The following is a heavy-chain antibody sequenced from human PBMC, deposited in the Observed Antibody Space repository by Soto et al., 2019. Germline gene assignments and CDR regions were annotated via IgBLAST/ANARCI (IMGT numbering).Heavy chain of an antibody. CDR2: IYNSGST. Sequence: SETLSLTCAVSGGSISSGGYSWSWIRQPPGKGLEWIGYIYNSGSTYYNPSLKSRVTISVDRSKNQFSLKLSSVTAADTAVYYCARAGGLGAVAADYWGQGTLVTVSS. CDR3: ARAGGLGAVAADY. CDR1: GGSISSGGYS. D-gene: IGHD6-19*01. J-gene: IGHJ4*02. V-gene: IGHV4-30-2*01.